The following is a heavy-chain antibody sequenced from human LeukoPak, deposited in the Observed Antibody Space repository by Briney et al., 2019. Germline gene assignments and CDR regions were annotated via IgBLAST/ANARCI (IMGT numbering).Heavy chain of an antibody. CDR2: ISGSGSST. D-gene: IGHD1-26*01. CDR1: GFTFSSYA. J-gene: IGHJ3*02. V-gene: IGHV3-23*01. Sequence: GGSLRLSCAASGFTFSSYAMSWVRQAPGKGLEWVSGISGSGSSTYYADSVRGRFTISRDNPKNTLYLEMNSLRAEDTAVYYCATVIPRYSGSSVGAFDIWGQGTMVIVSS. CDR3: ATVIPRYSGSSVGAFDI.